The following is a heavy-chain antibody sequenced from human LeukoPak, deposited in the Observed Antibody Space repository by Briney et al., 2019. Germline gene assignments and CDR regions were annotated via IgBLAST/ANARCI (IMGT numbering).Heavy chain of an antibody. Sequence: GSLRLSFAASGFTFSSYSMNWVRQAPGKGLEWVSYINSSSSTIYYPDSVKGRFTISRNNAKNSLYLQMNSMIDEYTAVYYCARDLSLTMVRGVSFDYWGQGTLVTVSS. CDR1: GFTFSSYS. CDR2: INSSSSTI. J-gene: IGHJ4*02. D-gene: IGHD3-10*01. CDR3: ARDLSLTMVRGVSFDY. V-gene: IGHV3-48*02.